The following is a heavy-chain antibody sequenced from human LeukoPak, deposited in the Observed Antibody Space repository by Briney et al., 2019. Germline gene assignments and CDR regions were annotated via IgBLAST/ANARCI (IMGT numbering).Heavy chain of an antibody. Sequence: ASVKVSCKASGYTFTSYYMHWVRQAPGQGLEWMGIINPSGGSTSYAQKFQGRVTMTRDTSTSTVYMELSSLRSEDTAVYYCAREMGVGSTMGYFHYWGQGTLVTVSS. CDR2: INPSGGST. CDR1: GYTFTSYY. V-gene: IGHV1-46*01. D-gene: IGHD1-26*01. CDR3: AREMGVGSTMGYFHY. J-gene: IGHJ4*02.